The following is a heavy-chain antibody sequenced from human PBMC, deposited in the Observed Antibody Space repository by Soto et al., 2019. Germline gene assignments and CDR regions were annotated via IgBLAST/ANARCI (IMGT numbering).Heavy chain of an antibody. CDR3: ASELGPYYFDY. D-gene: IGHD7-27*01. V-gene: IGHV4-39*01. J-gene: IGHJ4*02. CDR2: IYYSGST. CDR1: GGSISSSSYY. Sequence: QLQPQESGPGLVKPSETLSLTCTVSGGSISSSSYYWGWFRQPPGKGLEWIGSIYYSGSTYYNPSLKSRVTISVDTSKNQFSLKLSSVTAADTAVYYCASELGPYYFDYWGQGTLVTVSS.